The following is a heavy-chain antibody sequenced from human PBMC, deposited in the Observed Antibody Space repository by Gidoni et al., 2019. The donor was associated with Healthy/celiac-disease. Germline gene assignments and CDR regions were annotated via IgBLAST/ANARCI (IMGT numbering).Heavy chain of an antibody. CDR2: INHSGST. J-gene: IGHJ4*02. CDR3: ARVRRNYYDSSGYYKDY. V-gene: IGHV4-34*01. Sequence: QVQLQQWGAGLLKPSETLSLTCAVYGGSFSGYYWRWIRQPPGKGLEWIGEINHSGSTNYNPSLKSRVTISVDTSKNQFSLKLSSVTAAVTAVYYCARVRRNYYDSSGYYKDYWGQGTLVTVSS. D-gene: IGHD3-22*01. CDR1: GGSFSGYY.